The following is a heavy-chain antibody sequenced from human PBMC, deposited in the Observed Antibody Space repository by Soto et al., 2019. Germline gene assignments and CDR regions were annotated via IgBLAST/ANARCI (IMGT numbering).Heavy chain of an antibody. CDR3: AKVPGIYCTGGSCYSSDSEDY. CDR2: ISYDGSNK. CDR1: GFTFSSYA. J-gene: IGHJ4*02. D-gene: IGHD2-15*01. Sequence: PGGSLRLSCAASGFTFSSYAMHWVRQAPGKGLEWVAVISYDGSNKYYADSVKGRFTISRDNSKNTLFLQMNSLRTDDTAMYYCAKVPGIYCTGGSCYSSDSEDYWGQGTVITVSS. V-gene: IGHV3-30-3*01.